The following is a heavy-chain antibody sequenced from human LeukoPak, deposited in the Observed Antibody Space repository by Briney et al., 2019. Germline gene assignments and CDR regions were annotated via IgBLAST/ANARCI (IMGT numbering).Heavy chain of an antibody. CDR2: IYYSGST. CDR1: GGSISSYY. J-gene: IGHJ6*02. Sequence: SETLSLTCTVSGGSISSYYWSWIRQPPGKGLEWIGYIYYSGSTNYSPSLKSRVTISVDTSKNQFSLKLSSVTAADTAVYYCARSTEHYYYYSGMDVWGQGTTVTVSS. V-gene: IGHV4-59*01. D-gene: IGHD1-26*01. CDR3: ARSTEHYYYYSGMDV.